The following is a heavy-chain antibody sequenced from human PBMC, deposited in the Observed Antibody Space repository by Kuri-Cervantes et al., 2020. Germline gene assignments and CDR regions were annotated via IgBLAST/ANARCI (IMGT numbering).Heavy chain of an antibody. CDR2: ISGSGGST. Sequence: LSLTCAAPGFTFSSYAMSWVRQAPGKGLEWVSAISGSGGSTYYADSVKGRFTISRDNSKNTLYLQMNSLRAEDTAVYYCARVDIVVVVATNILSAFDMWGQGTMVTVSS. V-gene: IGHV3-23*01. J-gene: IGHJ3*02. D-gene: IGHD2-15*01. CDR3: ARVDIVVVVATNILSAFDM. CDR1: GFTFSSYA.